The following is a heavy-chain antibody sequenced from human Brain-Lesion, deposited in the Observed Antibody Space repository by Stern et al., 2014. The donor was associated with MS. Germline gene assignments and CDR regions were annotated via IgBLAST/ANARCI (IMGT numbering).Heavy chain of an antibody. V-gene: IGHV3-53*01. CDR1: GFSVSNNH. Sequence: EVQLVESGGELIQPGGSLRISCAASGFSVSNNHMTWVRQLPGEGLEGVRLIYSGGGTYYADSVKGRFTISRDNSKNTLYLQMNNLRAEDTAVYYCARDRTCTGGSCYGTWGQGTLVTVSS. D-gene: IGHD2-15*01. CDR3: ARDRTCTGGSCYGT. CDR2: IYSGGGT. J-gene: IGHJ5*02.